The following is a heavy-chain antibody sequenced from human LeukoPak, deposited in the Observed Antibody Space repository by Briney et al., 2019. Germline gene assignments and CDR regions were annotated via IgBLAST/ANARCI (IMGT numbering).Heavy chain of an antibody. Sequence: GGSLRLSCAASGFTFSSYDMNWVRQAPGKGLEWVSYISSSGSTIYYADSVKGRFTISRDNAKNSLYLQMNSQRAEDTAVYYCARASTPGDYWGQGTLVTVSS. CDR3: ARASTPGDY. J-gene: IGHJ4*02. D-gene: IGHD5/OR15-5a*01. V-gene: IGHV3-48*03. CDR2: ISSSGSTI. CDR1: GFTFSSYD.